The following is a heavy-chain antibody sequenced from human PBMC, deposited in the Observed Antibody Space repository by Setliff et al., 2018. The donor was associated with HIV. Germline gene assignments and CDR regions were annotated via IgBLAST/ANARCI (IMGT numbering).Heavy chain of an antibody. CDR1: GYTFTDYG. Sequence: AASVKVSCKASGYTFTDYGVSWVRQAPGQGLEWMGWISAYNGNTKYAQKFQGRVTITTDESTSTAYMELSSLRSEDTALYYCARTREMVRGVITPAFDYWGLGTLVTVSS. D-gene: IGHD3-10*01. CDR3: ARTREMVRGVITPAFDY. V-gene: IGHV1-18*01. CDR2: ISAYNGNT. J-gene: IGHJ4*02.